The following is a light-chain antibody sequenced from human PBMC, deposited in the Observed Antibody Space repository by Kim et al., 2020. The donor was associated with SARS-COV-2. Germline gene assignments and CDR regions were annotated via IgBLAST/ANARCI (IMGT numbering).Light chain of an antibody. J-gene: IGKJ2*01. CDR3: QQYNNL. CDR1: QSVSSN. Sequence: ATLSVSPGERATLSCRASQSVSSNLAWYQQKPGQAPRLLIYGASTRATGIPARFSGSGSGTEFTLTISSLQSEDFAVYYCQQYNNLLGQETKLEI. CDR2: GAS. V-gene: IGKV3-15*01.